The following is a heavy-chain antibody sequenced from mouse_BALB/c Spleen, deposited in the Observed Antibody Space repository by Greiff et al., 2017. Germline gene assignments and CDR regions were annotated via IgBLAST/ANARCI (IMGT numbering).Heavy chain of an antibody. CDR2: ISSGSSTI. CDR1: GFTFSSFG. Sequence: EVHLVESGGGLVQPGGSRKLSCAASGFTFSSFGMHWVRQAPEKGLEWVAYISSGSSTIYYADTVKGRFTISRDNPKNTLFLQMTSLRSEDTAMYYCARGPDYYGSSSFDYWGQGTTLTVSS. V-gene: IGHV5-17*02. J-gene: IGHJ2*01. CDR3: ARGPDYYGSSSFDY. D-gene: IGHD1-1*01.